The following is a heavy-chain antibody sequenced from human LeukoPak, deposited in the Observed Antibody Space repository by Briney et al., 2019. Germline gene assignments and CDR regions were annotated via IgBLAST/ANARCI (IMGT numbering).Heavy chain of an antibody. V-gene: IGHV3-30*04. CDR2: ISYDGSNK. Sequence: GGSLRLSCAASGFTFSSYAMHWVRQAPGKGLEWVAVISYDGSNKYYADSVKGRFTISRDNSKNTLYLQMNSLRAEDTAVYYCARISGTPPDYWGQGTLVTVSS. D-gene: IGHD3-10*01. J-gene: IGHJ4*02. CDR1: GFTFSSYA. CDR3: ARISGTPPDY.